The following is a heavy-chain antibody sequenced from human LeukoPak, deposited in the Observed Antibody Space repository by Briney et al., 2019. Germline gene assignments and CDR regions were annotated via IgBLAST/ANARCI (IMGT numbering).Heavy chain of an antibody. D-gene: IGHD4-17*01. CDR2: ISGSGGST. CDR1: GFTFSSYA. CDR3: ARNYDYGDYLYYYHGMDV. Sequence: PGGSLRLSCAASGFTFSSYAMSWVRQAPGKGLEWVSAISGSGGSTYYADSVKGRFTISRDNSKNTLYLQMNSLRAEDTAVYYCARNYDYGDYLYYYHGMDVWGQGTTVTVSS. J-gene: IGHJ6*02. V-gene: IGHV3-23*01.